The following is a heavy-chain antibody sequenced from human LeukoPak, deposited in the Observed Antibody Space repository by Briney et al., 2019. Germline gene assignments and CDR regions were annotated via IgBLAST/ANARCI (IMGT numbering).Heavy chain of an antibody. CDR3: AAAAGTGHAFDI. J-gene: IGHJ3*02. CDR1: GGTFSSYA. Sequence: ASVKVSCKASGGTFSSYAISWVRQAPGQGLEWMGGIIPIFGTANYAQKFQGRVTMTEDTSTDTAYMELSSLRSEDTAVYYCAAAAGTGHAFDIWGQGTMVTVSS. V-gene: IGHV1-69*06. D-gene: IGHD6-13*01. CDR2: IIPIFGTA.